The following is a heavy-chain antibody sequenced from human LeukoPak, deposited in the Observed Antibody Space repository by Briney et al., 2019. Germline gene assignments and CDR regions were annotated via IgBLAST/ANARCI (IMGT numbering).Heavy chain of an antibody. J-gene: IGHJ4*02. D-gene: IGHD3-22*01. Sequence: SETLSLTCIVSGGSISSGTYYWGWIRQPPGKGLEWIGSIYYSGSTYYNPSLKSRVTISVDTSKNQFSLKLSSVTAADTAVYYCARYKYYYDSSGYYEWGQGTLVTVSS. CDR2: IYYSGST. CDR1: GGSISSGTYY. V-gene: IGHV4-39*07. CDR3: ARYKYYYDSSGYYE.